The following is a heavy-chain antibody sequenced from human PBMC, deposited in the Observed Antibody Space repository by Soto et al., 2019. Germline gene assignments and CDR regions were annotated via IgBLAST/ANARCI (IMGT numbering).Heavy chain of an antibody. V-gene: IGHV3-48*04. Sequence: GGSLRLSCAASGFTFSSYSMNWVRQAPGKGLEWVSYSSSSSSTIYYADSVKGRFTISRDNAKNSLYLQMNSLRAEDTAVYYCARDYQLLYYYYYMDVWGKGTTVTVSS. D-gene: IGHD2-2*01. CDR1: GFTFSSYS. CDR3: ARDYQLLYYYYYMDV. CDR2: SSSSSSTI. J-gene: IGHJ6*03.